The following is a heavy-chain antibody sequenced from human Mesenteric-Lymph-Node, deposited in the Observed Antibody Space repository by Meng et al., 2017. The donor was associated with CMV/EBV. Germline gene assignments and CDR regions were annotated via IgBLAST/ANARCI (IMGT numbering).Heavy chain of an antibody. CDR1: GGSISSDNW. CDR2: MHHSGTT. D-gene: IGHD5-12*01. V-gene: IGHV4-4*02. Sequence: CAVSGGSISSDNWWTWVRQPPGKGLEWIGEMHHSGTTNYKASLKSRVTISVDKSKNQFSLNLISVTAADTAVYYCAGGSGYYKIDYWGQGTLVTVSS. CDR3: AGGSGYYKIDY. J-gene: IGHJ4*02.